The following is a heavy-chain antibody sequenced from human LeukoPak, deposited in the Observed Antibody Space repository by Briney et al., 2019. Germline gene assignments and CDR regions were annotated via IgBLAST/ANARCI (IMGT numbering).Heavy chain of an antibody. Sequence: GGSLRLSCAASGFTVSSNYMSWVRQAPGKWLEWVSVIYSGGSTYYADSVKGRFTISRDNSKNTLYLQMNSLRGEDTAVYSCAIRSSSCYFDNWGQGTLVTVSS. CDR2: IYSGGST. V-gene: IGHV3-53*01. CDR1: GFTVSSNY. CDR3: AIRSSSCYFDN. J-gene: IGHJ4*02. D-gene: IGHD2-2*01.